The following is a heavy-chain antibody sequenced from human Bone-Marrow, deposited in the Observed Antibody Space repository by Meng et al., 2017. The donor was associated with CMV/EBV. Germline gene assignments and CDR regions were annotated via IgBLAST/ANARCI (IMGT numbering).Heavy chain of an antibody. V-gene: IGHV3-74*01. Sequence: GESLKISCAASGFTFSSYWMHWVRQAPGKGLVWVSRINSDGSSTSYADSVKGRFTISRDNAKNTLYLQMNSLRAEDTAVYYCARGALDIVVVPAADLYYYYGMDVWGQGHTVNVSS. CDR2: INSDGSST. CDR3: ARGALDIVVVPAADLYYYYGMDV. CDR1: GFTFSSYW. D-gene: IGHD2-2*03. J-gene: IGHJ6*02.